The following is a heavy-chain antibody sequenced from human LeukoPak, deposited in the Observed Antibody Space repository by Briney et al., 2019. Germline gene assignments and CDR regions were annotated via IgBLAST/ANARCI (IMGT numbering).Heavy chain of an antibody. J-gene: IGHJ4*02. Sequence: GGSLRLSCAAAGFVLENALMTWVRQAPGRGLEWVCRIKNKNDGDTPEYNGHVKGRFTITRDDSKNTLYLQMNSLKIEDTGVYYCAKELGWYEEIDYWGQGTLVTVSS. D-gene: IGHD1-14*01. CDR1: GFVLENAL. CDR2: IKNKNDGDTP. CDR3: AKELGWYEEIDY. V-gene: IGHV3-15*01.